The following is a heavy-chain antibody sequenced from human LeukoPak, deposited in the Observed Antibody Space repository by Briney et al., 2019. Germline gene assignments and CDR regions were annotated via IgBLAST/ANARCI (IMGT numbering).Heavy chain of an antibody. CDR1: GYTFAIYG. D-gene: IGHD2-21*02. Sequence: ASVKVSCKASGYTFAIYGISWVREAPGQGLEWMAWISPYDGDTNYAQNFEGRVTMTTETSTSAAYLELRGLRSDDTAIYYCARDYCTRGGDCYKEDLFDPWGQGTLVTVSS. CDR3: ARDYCTRGGDCYKEDLFDP. V-gene: IGHV1-18*01. J-gene: IGHJ5*02. CDR2: ISPYDGDT.